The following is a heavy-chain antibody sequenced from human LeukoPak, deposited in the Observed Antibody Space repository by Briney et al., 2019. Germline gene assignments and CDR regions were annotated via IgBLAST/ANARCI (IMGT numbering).Heavy chain of an antibody. CDR3: AKGAYDYIEIAYFDY. CDR1: GFSFNNYA. CDR2: IIGSSGTT. J-gene: IGHJ4*02. Sequence: GGSLRLSCVASGFSFNNYAMNWVRQAPGKGLEWVSLIIGSSGTTFYADSVKGRLTISRDKSKSTLYLQMNSLRAEDTAVYYCAKGAYDYIEIAYFDYWGQGSLVTVSS. V-gene: IGHV3-23*01. D-gene: IGHD5-12*01.